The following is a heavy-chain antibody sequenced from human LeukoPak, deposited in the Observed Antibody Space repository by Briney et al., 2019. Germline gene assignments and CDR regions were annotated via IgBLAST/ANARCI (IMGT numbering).Heavy chain of an antibody. CDR3: ARDPLSTSSPVDY. CDR1: GFTFSDYY. Sequence: GGSLRLSCAASGFTFSDYYMSWVRQAPGKGLEWVSYISSSGTTISYADSVKGRFTISRDNANNSLYLQMNSLIAEHTAMYYCARDPLSTSSPVDYWGQGTLVSVSS. J-gene: IGHJ4*02. V-gene: IGHV3-11*04. CDR2: ISSSGTTI. D-gene: IGHD2-2*01.